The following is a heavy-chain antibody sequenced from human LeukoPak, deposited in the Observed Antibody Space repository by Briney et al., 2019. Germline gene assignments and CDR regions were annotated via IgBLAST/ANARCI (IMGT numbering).Heavy chain of an antibody. CDR1: GFTFSSYS. D-gene: IGHD6-19*01. CDR2: ISSSSSYI. CDR3: ARAAVRYCYYMDV. V-gene: IGHV3-21*01. J-gene: IGHJ6*03. Sequence: GGSLRLSCAASGFTFSSYSMNWVRQAPGKGLEWVSSISSSSSYIYYADSVKGRFTISRDNAKNSLYLQMNSLRAEDTAVYYCARAAVRYCYYMDVWGKGTTVTVSS.